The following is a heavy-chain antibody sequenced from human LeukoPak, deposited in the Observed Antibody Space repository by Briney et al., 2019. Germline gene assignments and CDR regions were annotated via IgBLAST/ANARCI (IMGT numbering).Heavy chain of an antibody. J-gene: IGHJ5*02. V-gene: IGHV4-59*08. CDR2: IYYDGST. CDR3: ARRLCSSLTCNIGPSGNWLDP. D-gene: IGHD2-2*02. Sequence: PSETLSLTCTVSGGSMSNYWWNWIRQPPGKGLEWIGYIYYDGSTYYNPALNSRVTISIDSSKNQFSLKLSSVTAADTAVYYCARRLCSSLTCNIGPSGNWLDPWGQGTLVTVSS. CDR1: GGSMSNYW.